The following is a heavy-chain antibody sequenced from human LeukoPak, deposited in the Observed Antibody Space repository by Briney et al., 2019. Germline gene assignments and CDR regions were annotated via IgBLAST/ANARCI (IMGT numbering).Heavy chain of an antibody. D-gene: IGHD3-22*01. CDR1: GFTFSSYR. CDR2: ISSSSSTI. J-gene: IGHJ4*02. CDR3: ARDLPPYYYDSSGYHFDY. Sequence: QPGGSLRLSCAASGFTFSSYRMNWVRQAPGKGLEWVSYISSSSSTIYYADSVKGRFTISRDNAKNSLYLQMNSLRAEDTAVYYCARDLPPYYYDSSGYHFDYWGQGTLVTVSS. V-gene: IGHV3-48*01.